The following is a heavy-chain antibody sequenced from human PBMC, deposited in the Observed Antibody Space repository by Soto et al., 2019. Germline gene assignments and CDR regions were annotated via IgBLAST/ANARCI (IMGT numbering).Heavy chain of an antibody. J-gene: IGHJ3*02. D-gene: IGHD3-3*01. CDR1: GFTFSSYD. Sequence: EVPLLESGGGWVQPGGSLRLSCVASGFTFSSYDMSWVRQAPGKGLEWVSAISGSGGSAYYADSVKGRFTISRDNSKNTLYVQMNRLRSEDTAIYYCGKEDDLWTNGQFNIWGQGTLVTVSS. CDR2: ISGSGGSA. V-gene: IGHV3-23*01. CDR3: GKEDDLWTNGQFNI.